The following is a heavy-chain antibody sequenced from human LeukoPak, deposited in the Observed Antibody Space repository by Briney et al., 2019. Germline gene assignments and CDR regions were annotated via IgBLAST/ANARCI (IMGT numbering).Heavy chain of an antibody. J-gene: IGHJ3*02. CDR1: GGSISSYY. Sequence: SETQSLTCTVSGGSISSYYWSWLRQPPGKGLEWIGYIYYSGSTNYNPSLKSRVTISVDTSKNQFSLKLSSVTAADTAVYYCAREHHYYDSSADAFDIWGQGTMVTVSS. V-gene: IGHV4-59*01. CDR3: AREHHYYDSSADAFDI. D-gene: IGHD3-22*01. CDR2: IYYSGST.